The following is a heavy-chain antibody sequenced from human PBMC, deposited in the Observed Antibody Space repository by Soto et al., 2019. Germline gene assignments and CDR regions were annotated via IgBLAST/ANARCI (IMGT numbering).Heavy chain of an antibody. V-gene: IGHV5-51*01. CDR3: AASIFYYGMDV. J-gene: IGHJ6*02. CDR1: GYTFPNYW. Sequence: PGESLTNSCKGSGYTFPNYWIGWMRQMPGKGLEWMGIIYPGDSDTKYNPSFQGQVTISADKSITTTYLRWTSLKASDTAIYYCAASIFYYGMDVWGQGTTVTVSS. CDR2: IYPGDSDT.